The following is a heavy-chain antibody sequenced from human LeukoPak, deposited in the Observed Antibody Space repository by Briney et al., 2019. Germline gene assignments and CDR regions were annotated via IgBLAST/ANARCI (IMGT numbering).Heavy chain of an antibody. CDR1: GFAFSSYS. CDR3: AKHDQYSYEPGDY. V-gene: IGHV3-23*01. J-gene: IGHJ4*02. CDR2: ISGSGGST. D-gene: IGHD5-18*01. Sequence: GGSLSLSCAASGFAFSSYSMSWVRQAPGKGLEWGSAISGSGGSTYYADSVKGRFTISRDNSKNTLYLQMNSLRAEDTAVYYCAKHDQYSYEPGDYWGQGTLVTVSS.